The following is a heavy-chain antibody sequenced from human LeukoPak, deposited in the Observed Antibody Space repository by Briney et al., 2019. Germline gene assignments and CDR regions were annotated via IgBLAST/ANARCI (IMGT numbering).Heavy chain of an antibody. V-gene: IGHV4-34*01. CDR3: ARVRDYYDSSGRLYYFDY. CDR1: GGSFSGYY. J-gene: IGHJ4*02. Sequence: SETLSLTCAVYGGSFSGYYWSWIRQPPGKGLEWIGEINHSGSTNYNPSLKSRVTISVDTSKNQFSLKLSSVTAADTAVYYCARVRDYYDSSGRLYYFDYRGQGTLVTVSS. D-gene: IGHD3-22*01. CDR2: INHSGST.